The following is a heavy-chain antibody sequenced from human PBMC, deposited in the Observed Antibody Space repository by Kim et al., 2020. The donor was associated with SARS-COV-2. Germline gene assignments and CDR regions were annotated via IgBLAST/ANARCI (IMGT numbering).Heavy chain of an antibody. CDR1: GGTFSSYA. D-gene: IGHD3-22*01. Sequence: SVKVSCKASGGTFSSYAISWVRQAPGQGLEWMGGIIPIFGTANYAQKFQGRVTITADESTSTAYMELSSLRSEDTAVYYCARDRHYYDSSGSSAHYYYYGMDVWGQGTTVTVSS. CDR2: IIPIFGTA. V-gene: IGHV1-69*13. CDR3: ARDRHYYDSSGSSAHYYYYGMDV. J-gene: IGHJ6*02.